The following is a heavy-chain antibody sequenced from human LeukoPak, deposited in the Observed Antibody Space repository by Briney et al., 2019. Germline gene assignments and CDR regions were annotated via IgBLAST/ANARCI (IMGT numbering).Heavy chain of an antibody. CDR2: ITTISSTI. V-gene: IGHV3-48*01. CDR1: GFTFSSYS. D-gene: IGHD6-13*01. J-gene: IGHJ4*02. Sequence: GGSLRLSCAASGFTFSSYSMNWVRQAPGKGLEWVSYITTISSTIYYADSVKGRFTISRDNAKNSLYLQMNSLRAEDTAVYYCARDVNRYSSSWYDYWGQGTLVTVSS. CDR3: ARDVNRYSSSWYDY.